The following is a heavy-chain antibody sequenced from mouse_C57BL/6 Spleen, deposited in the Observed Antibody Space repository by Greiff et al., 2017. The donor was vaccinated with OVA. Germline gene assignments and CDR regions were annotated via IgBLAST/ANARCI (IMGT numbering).Heavy chain of an antibody. V-gene: IGHV1-39*01. CDR1: GYSFSDYN. D-gene: IGHD1-1*01. CDR3: AGDYYGSSPYWYFDV. CDR2: INHNYGTT. J-gene: IGHJ1*03. Sequence: EVQLQQSGAGLVKPGASVKLSCKASGYSFSDYNMNWVHQTNGKSLEWIGVINHNYGTTCYNQKFKGKATFTIDQSSSTAYMQLNSLTYEDSAVYYCAGDYYGSSPYWYFDVWGTGTTVTVSS.